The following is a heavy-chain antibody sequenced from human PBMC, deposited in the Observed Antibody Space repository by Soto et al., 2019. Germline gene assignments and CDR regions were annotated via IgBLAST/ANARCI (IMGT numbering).Heavy chain of an antibody. CDR1: GGSFSGYY. D-gene: IGHD3-3*01. CDR3: ARTSIFGVVLNAFDI. J-gene: IGHJ3*02. CDR2: INHSGST. Sequence: SETLSLTCAVYGGSFSGYYWSWIRQPPGKGLEWIGEINHSGSTNYNPSLKSRVTISVDTSKNQFSLKLSSVTAADTAIYFCARTSIFGVVLNAFDIWGQGTLVTVS. V-gene: IGHV4-34*01.